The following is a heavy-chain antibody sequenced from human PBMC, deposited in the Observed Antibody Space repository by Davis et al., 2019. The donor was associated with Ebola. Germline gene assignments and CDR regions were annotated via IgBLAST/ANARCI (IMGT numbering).Heavy chain of an antibody. V-gene: IGHV3-66*01. D-gene: IGHD2-2*01. CDR3: ARDAYGCSSTSCYYYYGMDV. CDR2: IYSGGST. CDR1: GFTFSSYW. J-gene: IGHJ6*02. Sequence: GGSLRLSCAASGFTFSSYWMSWVRQAPGKGLEWVSVIYSGGSTYYADSVKGRFTISRDNSKNTLYLQMNSLRAEDTAVYYCARDAYGCSSTSCYYYYGMDVWGQGTTVTVSS.